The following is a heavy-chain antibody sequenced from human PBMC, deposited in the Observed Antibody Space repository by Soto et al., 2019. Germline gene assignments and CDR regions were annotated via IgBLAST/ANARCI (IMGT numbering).Heavy chain of an antibody. CDR3: ASKTIDDFDY. CDR2: IRSDGTVR. CDR1: GFTFKNYD. Sequence: VGSLRLSCAACGFTFKNYDMHWVRQSPGKGLEWVAVIRSDGTVRNYADSVKGRFTISRDNSKSILYLEMNSLRAEDTARYYCASKTIDDFDYWGQGTLVTVSS. J-gene: IGHJ4*02. D-gene: IGHD3-3*01. V-gene: IGHV3-33*01.